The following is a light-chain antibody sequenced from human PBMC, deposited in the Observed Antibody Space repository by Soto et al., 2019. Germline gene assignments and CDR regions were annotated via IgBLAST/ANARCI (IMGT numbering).Light chain of an antibody. V-gene: IGKV3-20*01. CDR2: GAS. CDR3: PQYGSSPTWT. Sequence: EIVLTQSPGTLSLSPGERATLSCRASQSVSSSYLAWYQQKPGQAPRLLIYGASSRATGIPDRFSGSGSGTDFTLTISRLEPEDFAVYYCPQYGSSPTWTFGQGTKGEIK. CDR1: QSVSSSY. J-gene: IGKJ1*01.